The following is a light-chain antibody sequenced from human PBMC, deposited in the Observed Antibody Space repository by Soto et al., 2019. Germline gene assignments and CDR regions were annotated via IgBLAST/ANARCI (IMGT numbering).Light chain of an antibody. J-gene: IGLJ2*01. CDR2: DVS. CDR1: SSDVGGYNY. V-gene: IGLV2-14*01. Sequence: QSALTQPASVSGSPGQSITISCTGTSSDVGGYNYVSWYQQHPGKAPKLMIYDVSNRPSGVSDRLAGSKSGNTASLTMSGLQAEDEADYYGSSYTSSSTHVVFGGGTKVTVL. CDR3: SSYTSSSTHVV.